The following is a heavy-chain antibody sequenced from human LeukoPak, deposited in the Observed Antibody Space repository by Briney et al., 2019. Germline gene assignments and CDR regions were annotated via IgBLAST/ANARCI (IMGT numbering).Heavy chain of an antibody. CDR3: VKDGPGSYYTYYFDY. D-gene: IGHD3-10*01. V-gene: IGHV3-64D*06. CDR2: ISSNGGST. J-gene: IGHJ4*02. Sequence: PGGSLRLSCSAPGFTFSRYAMHWVRQAPGKGLEYVSAISSNGGSTYYADSVKGRFTISRDNSKNTLYLQMSSLRTEDTAVYYCVKDGPGSYYTYYFDYWGQGTLVTVSS. CDR1: GFTFSRYA.